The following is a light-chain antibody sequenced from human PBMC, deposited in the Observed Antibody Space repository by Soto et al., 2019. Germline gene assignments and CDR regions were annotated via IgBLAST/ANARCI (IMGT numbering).Light chain of an antibody. CDR3: QQYNNYPRT. J-gene: IGKJ4*01. V-gene: IGKV1-5*03. CDR1: QSISTW. CDR2: KAS. Sequence: DIQMTQSPSTLSASVGDRVTITCRASQSISTWLAWYQQKPGEAPKLLIYKASSLESGVPSRFSGSGSGTEFTLTISSLQPADFATYYCQQYNNYPRTFGGGTKVEIK.